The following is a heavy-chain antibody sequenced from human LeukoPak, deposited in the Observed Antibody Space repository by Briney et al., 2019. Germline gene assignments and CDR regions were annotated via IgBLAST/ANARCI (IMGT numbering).Heavy chain of an antibody. V-gene: IGHV7-4-1*02. J-gene: IGHJ1*01. D-gene: IGHD4-17*01. CDR2: INTNTGNP. CDR1: GHTFTSYA. CDR3: ARSVTPQYFQH. Sequence: GASVKVSCKASGHTFTSYAMNWVRQAPGQGLEWMGWINTNTGNPTYAQGFTGRFVFPLDTSVSTAYLQISSLKAEDTAVYYCARSVTPQYFQHWGQGTLVTVSS.